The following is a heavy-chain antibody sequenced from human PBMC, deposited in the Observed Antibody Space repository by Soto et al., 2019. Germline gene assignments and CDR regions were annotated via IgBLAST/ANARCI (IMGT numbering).Heavy chain of an antibody. J-gene: IGHJ4*01. V-gene: IGHV1-18*01. Sequence: ASVKVSCKASGYTFTRYGISWVRQAPGQGLEWMGWISAYNGNTNYAQKLQGRVTMTTDTSTSTAYMELRSLRSDDTAVYYCARSREQLVHQYYFDYWGQGTLVTVSS. D-gene: IGHD6-13*01. CDR3: ARSREQLVHQYYFDY. CDR1: GYTFTRYG. CDR2: ISAYNGNT.